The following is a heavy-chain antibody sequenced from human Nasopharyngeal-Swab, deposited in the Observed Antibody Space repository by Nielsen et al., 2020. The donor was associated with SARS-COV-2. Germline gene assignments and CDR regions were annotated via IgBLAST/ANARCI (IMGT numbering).Heavy chain of an antibody. CDR1: GFTFSSYS. V-gene: IGHV3-21*01. J-gene: IGHJ6*02. CDR3: ARDGLDYDFWSAYFMDV. Sequence: GESLKISCAASGFTFSSYSMNWVRQAPGKGLEWVSSISSSGSYIYYADSVKGRFTISRDNAKNSLYLQMSSLRAEDTAVYYCARDGLDYDFWSAYFMDVWGQGTTVTVSS. CDR2: ISSSGSYI. D-gene: IGHD3-3*01.